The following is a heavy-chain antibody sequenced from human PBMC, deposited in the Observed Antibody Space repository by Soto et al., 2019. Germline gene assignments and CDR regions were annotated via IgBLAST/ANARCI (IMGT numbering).Heavy chain of an antibody. J-gene: IGHJ4*02. CDR3: ARGLYSGWHYFDY. V-gene: IGHV3-30*03. CDR2: ISYDGSNK. CDR1: GFTFSSYG. Sequence: LRLSCAASGFTFSSYGMHWVRQAPGKGLEWVAVISYDGSNKYYADSVKGRFTISRDNAKNTLYLQMNSLRAEDTAVYYCARGLYSGWHYFDYWGQGTLVTVSS. D-gene: IGHD5-12*01.